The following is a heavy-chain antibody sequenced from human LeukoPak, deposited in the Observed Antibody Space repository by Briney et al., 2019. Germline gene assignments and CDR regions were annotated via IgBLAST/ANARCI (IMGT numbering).Heavy chain of an antibody. J-gene: IGHJ5*02. V-gene: IGHV4-39*07. CDR2: IYYSGST. Sequence: SETLSLTCTVSGGSISSSSYYWGWIRQPPGKGLEWIGSIYYSGSTYYNPSLKSRVTISVDTSKNQFSLKLSSVTAADTAVYYCARGGGVRDDFWSGYYLAAGYNWFDPWGQGTLVTVSS. CDR1: GGSISSSSYY. CDR3: ARGGGVRDDFWSGYYLAAGYNWFDP. D-gene: IGHD3-3*01.